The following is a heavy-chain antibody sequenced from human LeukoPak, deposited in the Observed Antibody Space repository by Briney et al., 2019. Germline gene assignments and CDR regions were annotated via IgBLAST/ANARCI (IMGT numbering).Heavy chain of an antibody. D-gene: IGHD3-22*01. CDR1: GFTVSSNY. V-gene: IGHV3-53*01. CDR3: ARNNYYDSSGSLDY. Sequence: AGGSLRLSCAASGFTVSSNYMSWVRQAPGKGLEWVSVIYSGGSTYYADSVKGRFTISRDNSKNTLYLQMNSLRAEDAAVYYCARNNYYDSSGSLDYWGQGTLVTVSS. CDR2: IYSGGST. J-gene: IGHJ4*02.